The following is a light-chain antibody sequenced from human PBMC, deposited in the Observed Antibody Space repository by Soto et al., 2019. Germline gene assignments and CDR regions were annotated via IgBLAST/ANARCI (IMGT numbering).Light chain of an antibody. V-gene: IGKV1-12*01. CDR3: QRENSFPLS. CDR1: QGISSW. CDR2: AAS. J-gene: IGKJ5*01. Sequence: DIQMTQSPSSVSASVGDRVTITCRASQGISSWLAWYQQKPGKAPKLLIYAASSLQSGVPSRFSGSGSGSDFTPTISSLEAEAVATYCCQRENSFPLSFGQGTRLEIK.